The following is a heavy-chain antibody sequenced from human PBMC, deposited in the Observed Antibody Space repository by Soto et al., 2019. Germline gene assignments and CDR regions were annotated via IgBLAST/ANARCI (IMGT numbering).Heavy chain of an antibody. D-gene: IGHD3-22*01. Sequence: ASVKVSCKASGYTFTSYYMHWVRQAPGQGLEWMGIINPSGGSTSYAQKFQGRVTMTRDTSTSTVYMELSSLRSEDTAVYYCASGRTRSSITMIVVVDYGMDVWGQGTTVTVS. CDR3: ASGRTRSSITMIVVVDYGMDV. CDR2: INPSGGST. CDR1: GYTFTSYY. V-gene: IGHV1-46*01. J-gene: IGHJ6*02.